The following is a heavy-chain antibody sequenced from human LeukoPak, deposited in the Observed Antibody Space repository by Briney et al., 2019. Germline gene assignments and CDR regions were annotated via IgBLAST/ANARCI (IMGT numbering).Heavy chain of an antibody. V-gene: IGHV1-69*01. CDR2: VVPILTTP. D-gene: IGHD2-21*01. CDR3: ARGAGFKSGRTIHFFGMDV. CDR1: GGTFSDDG. Sequence: SVTLSCKSSGGTFSDDGISWVRLAPGPGHEWMGGVVPILTTPKYAQRLQGRVTISADESTSTAYMELSSLRADDTALYYCARGAGFKSGRTIHFFGMDVWGQGTTVNGSS. J-gene: IGHJ6*02.